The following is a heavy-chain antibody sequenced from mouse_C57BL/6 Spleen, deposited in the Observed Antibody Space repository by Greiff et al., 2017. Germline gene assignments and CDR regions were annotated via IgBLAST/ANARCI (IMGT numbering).Heavy chain of an antibody. V-gene: IGHV3-6*01. CDR3: AREELGQDY. Sequence: EVQLQESGPGLVKPSQSLSLTCSVTGCSITSGYYWNWIRQFPGNKLEWMGYRSYDGSNNYNPTLKNRISITRDTSKNQFFLKLNSVTTEDTSTYYCAREELGQDYWGQGTTLTVSS. CDR2: RSYDGSN. J-gene: IGHJ2*01. D-gene: IGHD3-3*01. CDR1: GCSITSGYY.